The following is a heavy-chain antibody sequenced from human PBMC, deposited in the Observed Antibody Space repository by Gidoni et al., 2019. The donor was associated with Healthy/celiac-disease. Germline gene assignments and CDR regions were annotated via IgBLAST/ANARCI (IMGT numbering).Heavy chain of an antibody. V-gene: IGHV3-23*01. CDR2: ISGSGGST. Sequence: EVQLLESGGGLVQPGGSLRLSCAASGFTFSSYAMRWVRQAPGKGMGWVSAISGSGGSTYYADSVKGRFTISRDNSKNTLYLQMNSLRAEDTAVYYCAKPLPTYYDSSGYYVHWGQGTLVTVSS. CDR3: AKPLPTYYDSSGYYVH. J-gene: IGHJ4*02. CDR1: GFTFSSYA. D-gene: IGHD3-22*01.